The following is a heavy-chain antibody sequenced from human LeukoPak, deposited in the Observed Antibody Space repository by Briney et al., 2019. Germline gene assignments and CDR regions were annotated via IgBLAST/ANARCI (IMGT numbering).Heavy chain of an antibody. CDR2: INHSGST. Sequence: PSETLSLTCAVYGGSFSGYYWSWIRQPPGKGLEWIGEINHSGSTNYSPSLKNRVTISVDTSKNQFSLKLSTVTAADTAVYYCARGRGVVARDWGQGTLVTVSS. D-gene: IGHD2-15*01. J-gene: IGHJ4*02. V-gene: IGHV4-34*01. CDR1: GGSFSGYY. CDR3: ARGRGVVARD.